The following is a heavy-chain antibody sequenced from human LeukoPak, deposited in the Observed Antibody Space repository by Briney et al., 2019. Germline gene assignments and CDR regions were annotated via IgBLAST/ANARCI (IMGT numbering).Heavy chain of an antibody. CDR2: IYYSGST. D-gene: IGHD3-22*01. J-gene: IGHJ4*02. CDR3: ARLRYYDSSGPFDY. CDR1: GGSISSSSYY. V-gene: IGHV4-39*01. Sequence: SETLSLTCTVSGGSISSSSYYWGWIRQPPGKGLEWIGSIYYSGSTYYNPSLKSRVTISVDTSKNQFSLKLSSVTAADTAVYYCARLRYYDSSGPFDYWGQGALVTVSS.